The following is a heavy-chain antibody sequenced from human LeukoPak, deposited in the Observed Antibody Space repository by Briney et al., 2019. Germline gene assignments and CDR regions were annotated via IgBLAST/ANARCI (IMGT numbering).Heavy chain of an antibody. CDR1: GFTFSSYA. CDR2: IGGSGDT. CDR3: AKYDVVVVAAERWFDP. Sequence: GGSLRLSCAASGFTFSSYAMSWVRQARGKGLEWVSSIGGSGDTYYADSVKGRFTISRDNPKNTLFLQMNSLRTDDTAVYYCAKYDVVVVAAERWFDPWGQGTLVTVSS. J-gene: IGHJ5*02. V-gene: IGHV3-23*01. D-gene: IGHD2-15*01.